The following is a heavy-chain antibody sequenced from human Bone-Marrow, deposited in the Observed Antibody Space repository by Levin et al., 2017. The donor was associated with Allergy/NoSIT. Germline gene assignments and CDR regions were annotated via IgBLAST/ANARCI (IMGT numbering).Heavy chain of an antibody. CDR1: GYSFNTYW. J-gene: IGHJ4*02. CDR3: SRPGIIAVNGSPGGGVDY. D-gene: IGHD6-19*01. CDR2: IFPATSDT. V-gene: IGHV5-51*01. Sequence: GESLKISCKGSGYSFNTYWIGWVRQMPGKGLEWMGIIFPATSDTRYSPSFQGQVTISFDKSISTAYLQWNSLKPSDTAMYYCSRPGIIAVNGSPGGGVDYWGQGTLVTVSS.